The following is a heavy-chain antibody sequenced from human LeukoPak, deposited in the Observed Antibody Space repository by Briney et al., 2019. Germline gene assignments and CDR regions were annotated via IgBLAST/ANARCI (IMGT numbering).Heavy chain of an antibody. Sequence: SETLSLXCTVSGGSISSGSYYWSWIRQPAGKGLEWIGRIYTSGSTNYNPSLKSRVTISVDTSKNQFSLKLSSVTAADTAVYYCARVGRTPPKPGYMDVWGKGTTVTVSS. CDR1: GGSISSGSYY. V-gene: IGHV4-61*02. D-gene: IGHD1-14*01. CDR3: ARVGRTPPKPGYMDV. J-gene: IGHJ6*03. CDR2: IYTSGST.